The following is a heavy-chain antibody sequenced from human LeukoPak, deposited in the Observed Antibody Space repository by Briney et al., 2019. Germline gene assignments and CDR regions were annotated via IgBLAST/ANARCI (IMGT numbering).Heavy chain of an antibody. V-gene: IGHV1-46*01. D-gene: IGHD1-26*01. CDR3: ARDLGSGSYYRRFWFDP. CDR1: GYTFTSYY. Sequence: ASVKVSCXASGYTFTSYYMHWVRQAPGQGLGWMGIINPSGGSTSYAQKFQGRVTMTRDTSTGTVYMELSSLRSEDTAVYYCARDLGSGSYYRRFWFDPWGQGTLVTVSS. J-gene: IGHJ5*02. CDR2: INPSGGST.